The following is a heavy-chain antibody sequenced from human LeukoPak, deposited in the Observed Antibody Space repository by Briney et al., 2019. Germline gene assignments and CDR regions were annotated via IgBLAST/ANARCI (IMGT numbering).Heavy chain of an antibody. V-gene: IGHV4-61*02. CDR1: GGSISSGSYY. CDR3: ARESLVMATIQH. Sequence: PSEALSLTCTVSGGSISSGSYYWSWIRQPAGKGLEWIGRIYTSGSTNYNPSLKSRVTISVDTSKNQFSLKLSSVTAADTAVYYCARESLVMATIQHWGQGTLVTVSS. D-gene: IGHD5-24*01. J-gene: IGHJ1*01. CDR2: IYTSGST.